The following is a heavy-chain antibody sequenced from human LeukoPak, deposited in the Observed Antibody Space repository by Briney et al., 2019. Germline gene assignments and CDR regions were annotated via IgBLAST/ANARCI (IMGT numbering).Heavy chain of an antibody. V-gene: IGHV1-69*01. D-gene: IGHD3-9*01. J-gene: IGHJ6*03. Sequence: SVKVSCKASGGTFSSYAISWVRQAPGQGLEWMGGIIPIFGTANYAQKFQGRVTITADESTSTAYMELSSLRSEDTAVYYCASLAGIHYDILTGPPQYYYYYMDVWGKGTTVTVSS. CDR3: ASLAGIHYDILTGPPQYYYYYMDV. CDR1: GGTFSSYA. CDR2: IIPIFGTA.